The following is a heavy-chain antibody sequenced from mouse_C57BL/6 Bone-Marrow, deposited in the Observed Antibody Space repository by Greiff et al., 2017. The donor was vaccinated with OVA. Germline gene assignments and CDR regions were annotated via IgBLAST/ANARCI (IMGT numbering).Heavy chain of an antibody. CDR1: GYSITSGYY. CDR2: ISYDGSN. Sequence: VQLQQSGPGLVKPSQSLSLTCSVTGYSITSGYYWNWIRQFPGNKLEWMGYISYDGSNNYNPSLKNRISITRDTSKNQFFLKLNSVTTEDTATYYCARGTYYSNYVCYAMDYWGQGTSVTVSS. D-gene: IGHD2-5*01. J-gene: IGHJ4*01. V-gene: IGHV3-6*01. CDR3: ARGTYYSNYVCYAMDY.